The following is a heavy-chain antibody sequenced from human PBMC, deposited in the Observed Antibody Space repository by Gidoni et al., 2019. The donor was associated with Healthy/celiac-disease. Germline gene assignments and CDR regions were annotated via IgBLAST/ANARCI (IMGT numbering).Heavy chain of an antibody. CDR1: GFTFSSSW. D-gene: IGHD6-13*01. Sequence: EVQLVESGGGLVQPGGYLTLSCAASGFTFSSSWMHWVRQAPGQGLVWVPRINREGSSKSDADSVKGRFTISRDNAKNTLYLQMNSLRAEDTAVYYCARVEGQQLVPGYYYGMDVWGQGTTVTVSS. CDR2: INREGSSK. J-gene: IGHJ6*02. CDR3: ARVEGQQLVPGYYYGMDV. V-gene: IGHV3-74*01.